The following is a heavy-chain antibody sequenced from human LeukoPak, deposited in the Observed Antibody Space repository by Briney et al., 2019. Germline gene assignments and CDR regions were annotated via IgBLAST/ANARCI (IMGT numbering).Heavy chain of an antibody. CDR3: ARAGRYSGYSFFPFYYYYYMDV. CDR2: IIPIFGTA. D-gene: IGHD5-12*01. V-gene: IGHV1-69*13. J-gene: IGHJ6*03. Sequence: ASVKVSCKASGGTFSSYAISWVRQAPGQGLEWMGGIIPIFGTANYAQKFQGRVTITADESTSTAYMELSSLRSEDTAVYYCARAGRYSGYSFFPFYYYYYMDVWGKGTTVTVS. CDR1: GGTFSSYA.